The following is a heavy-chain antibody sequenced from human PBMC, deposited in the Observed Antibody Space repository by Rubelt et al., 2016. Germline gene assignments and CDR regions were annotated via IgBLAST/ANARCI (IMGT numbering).Heavy chain of an antibody. CDR3: ARGDIVVVVAASNPLDY. J-gene: IGHJ4*02. CDR2: INAGNGNT. V-gene: IGHV1-3*01. D-gene: IGHD2-15*01. Sequence: QVQLVQSGAEGKKPGASVKVSCKASGYTFTSYAMHWVRHAPGQRLEWMEWINAGNGNTKYSQKFQGRVTITRDTSASTAYMELSSLRSEDTAVYYCARGDIVVVVAASNPLDYWGQGTLVTVSS. CDR1: GYTFTSYA.